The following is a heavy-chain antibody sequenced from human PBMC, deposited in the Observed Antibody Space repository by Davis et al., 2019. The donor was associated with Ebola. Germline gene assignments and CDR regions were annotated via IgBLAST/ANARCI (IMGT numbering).Heavy chain of an antibody. V-gene: IGHV4-4*02. J-gene: IGHJ6*02. CDR3: AGQWGPLRVWNI. CDR1: GFTVSSNY. Sequence: MPGGSLRLSCAASGFTVSSNYMSWVRQAPGKGLEWLGEISHNGITKYHPSLTSRVTISMDKSKNQFSLRLTSVTVADAAVYYCAGQWGPLRVWNIWGQGTTVTVSS. CDR2: ISHNGIT. D-gene: IGHD1/OR15-1a*01.